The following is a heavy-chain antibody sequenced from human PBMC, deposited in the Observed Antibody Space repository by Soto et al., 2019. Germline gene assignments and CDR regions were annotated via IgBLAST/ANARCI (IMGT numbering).Heavy chain of an antibody. J-gene: IGHJ3*02. D-gene: IGHD1-1*01. Sequence: SQTISITCAISGDSVSSNSAAWNWIRQSPSRGLEWLGRTYYRSKWYNDYAVSVKSRITINPDTSKNQFSLQLNSVTPEDTAVYYFARVIWNEASFVILGQGIMVSVSS. CDR3: ARVIWNEASFVI. CDR2: TYYRSKWYN. CDR1: GDSVSSNSAA. V-gene: IGHV6-1*01.